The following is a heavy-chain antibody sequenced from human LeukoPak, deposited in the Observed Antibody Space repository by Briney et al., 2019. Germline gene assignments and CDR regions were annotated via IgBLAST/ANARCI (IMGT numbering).Heavy chain of an antibody. D-gene: IGHD3-9*01. CDR3: AKDSFDSVLRYFDWARYYFDY. CDR1: GFTFSSYG. CDR2: IRYDGSNK. Sequence: PGGSLRLSCAASGFTFSSYGMHWVRQAPGKGLEWVAFIRYDGSNKYYADSVKSRFTISRDNSKNTLYLQMNSLRAEDTAVYYCAKDSFDSVLRYFDWARYYFDYWGQGTLVTVSS. V-gene: IGHV3-30*02. J-gene: IGHJ4*02.